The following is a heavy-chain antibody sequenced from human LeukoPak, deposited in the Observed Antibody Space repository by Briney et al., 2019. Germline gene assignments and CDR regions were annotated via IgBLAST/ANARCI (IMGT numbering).Heavy chain of an antibody. V-gene: IGHV4-59*08. CDR2: FYKSGST. D-gene: IGHD6-13*01. J-gene: IGHJ3*02. CDR3: ARHWAAATDPPSAFHI. CDR1: GGSISSYY. Sequence: SATLSLTCSVSGGSISSYYWSWIRQPPGKGLEWIGYFYKSGSTNYYPSLKSRVTMSVDTSKNQFSLRLSSVTAADTAVYYCARHWAAATDPPSAFHIWGQGTMVTVSS.